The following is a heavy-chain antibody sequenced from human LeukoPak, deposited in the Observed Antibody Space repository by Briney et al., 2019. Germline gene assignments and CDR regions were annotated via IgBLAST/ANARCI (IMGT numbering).Heavy chain of an antibody. CDR2: IKEDGSEK. J-gene: IGHJ4*02. CDR3: AGGRDVYRY. Sequence: GGSLRLSCAASGFTFSSYWMTWVRQAPGKGLEWVANIKEDGSEKYYVDSVKGRFTISRDNAKNSLYLQMNSLRAEDTAVYYCAGGRDVYRYWGQGTLVTVSS. V-gene: IGHV3-7*01. D-gene: IGHD5-24*01. CDR1: GFTFSSYW.